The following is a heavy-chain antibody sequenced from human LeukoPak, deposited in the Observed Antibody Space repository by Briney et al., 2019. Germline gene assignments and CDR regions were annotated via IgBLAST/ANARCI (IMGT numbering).Heavy chain of an antibody. V-gene: IGHV1-69*05. CDR3: ARDCIGCHGFDY. Sequence: ASVKVSCKASGGTFSSYAISWVRQAPGQGLEWMGGIIPIFGTANYAQKYQGRVSMTTDTSTSTAYMELRSLRSDDTAVYYCARDCIGCHGFDYWGQGTLVTVSS. CDR1: GGTFSSYA. J-gene: IGHJ4*02. D-gene: IGHD2-15*01. CDR2: IIPIFGTA.